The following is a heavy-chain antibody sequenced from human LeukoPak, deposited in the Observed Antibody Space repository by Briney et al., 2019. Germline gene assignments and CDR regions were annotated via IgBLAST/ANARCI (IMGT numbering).Heavy chain of an antibody. D-gene: IGHD3-10*01. CDR3: ASPLWFGELSRDY. CDR1: GGSISSSSYY. Sequence: SETLSLTCTVSGGSISSSSYYWGWIRQPPGKGLEWIGSIYYSGSTYYNPSLKSRVTISVDTSKNQFSLKLSPVTAADTAVYYCASPLWFGELSRDYWGQGTLVTVSS. J-gene: IGHJ4*02. V-gene: IGHV4-39*01. CDR2: IYYSGST.